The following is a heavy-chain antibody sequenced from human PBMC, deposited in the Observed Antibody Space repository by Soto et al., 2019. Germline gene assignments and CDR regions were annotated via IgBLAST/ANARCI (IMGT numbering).Heavy chain of an antibody. Sequence: SETLSLTCTVSGGSISSYYWSWIRQPPGKGLEWIGYIYFSGSTNYNPSLKSRVTISVDTSKNLFSLKLSSVTAADTAVYYCARHDYGSGSYYWLYFDYWGQGTLVTVSS. CDR3: ARHDYGSGSYYWLYFDY. CDR2: IYFSGST. CDR1: GGSISSYY. D-gene: IGHD3-10*01. J-gene: IGHJ4*02. V-gene: IGHV4-59*08.